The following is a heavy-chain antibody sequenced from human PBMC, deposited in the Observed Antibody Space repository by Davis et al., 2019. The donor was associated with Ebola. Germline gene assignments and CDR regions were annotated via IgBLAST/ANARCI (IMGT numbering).Heavy chain of an antibody. J-gene: IGHJ4*02. CDR1: VITFSSYA. Sequence: GESLKISCADSVITFSSYAMTWVRQAPGKGLEWVSAISGSGGTTYYADSVKGRFTISRDNSKNTLYLQMNSLRAEDTAVYYCAKDEAPITMIVVVIDYWGQGTLVTVSS. V-gene: IGHV3-23*01. CDR2: ISGSGGTT. D-gene: IGHD3-22*01. CDR3: AKDEAPITMIVVVIDY.